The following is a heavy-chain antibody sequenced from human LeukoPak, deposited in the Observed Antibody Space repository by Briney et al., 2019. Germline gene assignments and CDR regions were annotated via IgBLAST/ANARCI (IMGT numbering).Heavy chain of an antibody. V-gene: IGHV3-23*01. CDR2: ISGSGGAT. CDR3: ARAEWDSSSFY. D-gene: IGHD6-6*01. Sequence: PGGTLRLSCAASGFTFNTYGMSWVRQALGKGLEWVSGISGSGGATYYADSVKGRFTISRDNARNSLYLQMNSLRAEDTAVYYCARAEWDSSSFYWGQGTLVTVSS. J-gene: IGHJ4*02. CDR1: GFTFNTYG.